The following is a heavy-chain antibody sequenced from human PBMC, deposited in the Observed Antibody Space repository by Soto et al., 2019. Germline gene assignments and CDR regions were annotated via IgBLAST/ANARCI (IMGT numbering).Heavy chain of an antibody. CDR3: ARWGDERRADY. J-gene: IGHJ4*02. CDR1: GFTFSSHG. CDR2: IWDDGNKK. D-gene: IGHD3-16*01. Sequence: QVQLVESGGGVVQPGRSLRLACAASGFTFSSHGMHWVRQAPGKGLEWVAVIWDDGNKKYYVDSVKGRFTISRDNSKNTVYLQMNSLRAEDTAVYYCARWGDERRADYWGQGNLVTVSS. V-gene: IGHV3-33*01.